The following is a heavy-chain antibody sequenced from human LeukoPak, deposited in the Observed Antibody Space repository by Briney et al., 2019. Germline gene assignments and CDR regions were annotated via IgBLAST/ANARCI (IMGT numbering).Heavy chain of an antibody. J-gene: IGHJ5*01. CDR3: ARAWNDWFDS. V-gene: IGHV3-30*12. Sequence: PGGSLRLSCAASGFTFSSYGMHWVRQAPGKGLEWVAVISSDGGAKYYADSVKGRFTISRDNAKNSLYLQMNSLRAEDTAVYYCARAWNDWFDSWGQGTLVTVSS. CDR1: GFTFSSYG. CDR2: ISSDGGAK. D-gene: IGHD1-1*01.